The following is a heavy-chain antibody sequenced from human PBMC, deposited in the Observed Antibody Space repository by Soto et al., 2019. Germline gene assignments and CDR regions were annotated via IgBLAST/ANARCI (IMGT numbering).Heavy chain of an antibody. J-gene: IGHJ1*01. CDR1: GFTFSSYA. Sequence: GGSLRLSCAASGFTFSSYAMHWVRQAPGKGLEWVAVISYDGSNKYYADSVKGRFTISRDNSKNTLYLQMNSLRAEDTAVYHCARDLGSSWYPEYFQHWGQGTLVTVSS. D-gene: IGHD6-13*01. CDR2: ISYDGSNK. CDR3: ARDLGSSWYPEYFQH. V-gene: IGHV3-30-3*01.